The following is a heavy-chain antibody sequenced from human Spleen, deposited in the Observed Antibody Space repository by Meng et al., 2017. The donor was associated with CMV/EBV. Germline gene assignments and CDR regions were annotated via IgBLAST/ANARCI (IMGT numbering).Heavy chain of an antibody. Sequence: TASGYTFTGYYMHWVRQAPGQGLEWMGWINPNSGGTNYAQKFQGRVTMTRDTSISTAYMELSRLRSDDTAVYYCARTSIAVAGSFDYWGQGTLVTVSS. J-gene: IGHJ4*02. CDR2: INPNSGGT. CDR1: GYTFTGYY. V-gene: IGHV1-2*02. D-gene: IGHD6-19*01. CDR3: ARTSIAVAGSFDY.